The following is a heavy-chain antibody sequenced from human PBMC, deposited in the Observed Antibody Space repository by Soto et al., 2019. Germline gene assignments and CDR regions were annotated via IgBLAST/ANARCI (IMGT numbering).Heavy chain of an antibody. V-gene: IGHV4-34*01. D-gene: IGHD2-2*01. Sequence: SETLSLTCAVYGGSFSGYYWSWIRQPPGKGLEWIGEINHSGSTNYNPSLKSRVTISVDTSKNQFSLKLSSVTAADTAVYYCARSCSSTSCEHYYYYYYGMDVWGQGTTVTVSS. CDR2: INHSGST. CDR1: GGSFSGYY. J-gene: IGHJ6*02. CDR3: ARSCSSTSCEHYYYYYYGMDV.